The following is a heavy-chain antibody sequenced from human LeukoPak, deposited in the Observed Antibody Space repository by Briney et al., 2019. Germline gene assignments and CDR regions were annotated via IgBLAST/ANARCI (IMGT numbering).Heavy chain of an antibody. CDR2: ISAYNGNT. J-gene: IGHJ4*02. CDR3: ARDSRRSSSSDYYFDY. Sequence: ASVKVSCKASGYTFTSYGISWVRQAPGQGLEWMGWISAYNGNTNYAQKLQGRVTMTTDTSTSTAYMELRSLRSDDTAVYYCARDSRRSSSSDYYFDYWGQGTLVTVSS. V-gene: IGHV1-18*01. D-gene: IGHD3-22*01. CDR1: GYTFTSYG.